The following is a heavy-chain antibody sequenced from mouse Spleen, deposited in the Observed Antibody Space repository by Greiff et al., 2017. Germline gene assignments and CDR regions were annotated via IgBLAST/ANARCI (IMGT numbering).Heavy chain of an antibody. CDR1: GYAFSSSW. Sequence: VQLQQSGPELVKPGASVKISCKASGYAFSSSWMNWVKQRPGKGLEWIGRIYPGDGDTNYNGKFKGKATLTADKSSSTAYMQLSSLTSEDSAVYFCARRDYGSSYGNAMDYWGQGTSVTVSS. CDR2: IYPGDGDT. V-gene: IGHV1-82*01. D-gene: IGHD1-1*01. J-gene: IGHJ4*01. CDR3: ARRDYGSSYGNAMDY.